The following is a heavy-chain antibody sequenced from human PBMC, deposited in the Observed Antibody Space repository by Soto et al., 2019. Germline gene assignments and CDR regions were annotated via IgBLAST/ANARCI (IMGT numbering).Heavy chain of an antibody. Sequence: QVQLQESGPGLVKPSQTLSLTCTVSGGSISSGGYYWSWIRQHPGKGLEWIGYIYYSGSTYYNPPLKSRVTISVDTSKNQFSLKLSSVTAADTAVYYCARVSVVVPAAMLGEVDYWGQGTLVTVSS. CDR3: ARVSVVVPAAMLGEVDY. J-gene: IGHJ4*02. CDR1: GGSISSGGYY. V-gene: IGHV4-31*03. CDR2: IYYSGST. D-gene: IGHD2-2*01.